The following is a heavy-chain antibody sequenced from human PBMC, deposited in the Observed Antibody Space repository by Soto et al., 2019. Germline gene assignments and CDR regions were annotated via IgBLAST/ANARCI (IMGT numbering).Heavy chain of an antibody. V-gene: IGHV1-46*03. Sequence: ASVKVSCKASGCTFTSYYMHWVRQAPGQGLEWMGIINPSGGSTSYAQKFQGRVTMTRDTSTSTVYMEMSSLRSEDTAVHYCARGRYSYGTYYYYYMDVWGKGTTVTVSS. CDR3: ARGRYSYGTYYYYYMDV. CDR2: INPSGGST. D-gene: IGHD5-18*01. CDR1: GCTFTSYY. J-gene: IGHJ6*03.